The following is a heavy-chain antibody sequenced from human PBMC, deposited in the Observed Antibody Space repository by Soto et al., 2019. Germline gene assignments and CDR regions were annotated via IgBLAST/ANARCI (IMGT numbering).Heavy chain of an antibody. CDR1: GFTFDDYA. Sequence: GGSLRLSCSASGFTFDDYAMHWVRQAPGKGLEWVSGISWNSGSVGYADSVKGRFTISRDNAKNSLYLQLNSLRAEDTALYYCAKATGPQMSTPRFQNWSQETLVAISS. D-gene: IGHD3-10*01. CDR3: AKATGPQMSTPRFQN. J-gene: IGHJ4*01. CDR2: ISWNSGSV. V-gene: IGHV3-9*01.